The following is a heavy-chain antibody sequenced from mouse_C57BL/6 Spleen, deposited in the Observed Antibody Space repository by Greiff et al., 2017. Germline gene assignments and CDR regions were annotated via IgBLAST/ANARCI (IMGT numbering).Heavy chain of an antibody. CDR2: IDPETGGT. CDR3: TVNYDWYVDV. J-gene: IGHJ1*03. D-gene: IGHD1-1*01. V-gene: IGHV1-15*01. Sequence: QVQLKQSGAELVRPGASVTLSCTASGYTFTDYEMHWVKQTPVRGLEWIGAIDPETGGTAYNQKFKGKAILTADKSSSTAYMERRSLTSEDSAVYYGTVNYDWYVDVWGTGTTVTVSS. CDR1: GYTFTDYE.